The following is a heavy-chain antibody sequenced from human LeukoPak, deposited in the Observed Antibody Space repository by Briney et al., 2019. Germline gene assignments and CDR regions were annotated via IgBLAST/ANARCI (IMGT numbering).Heavy chain of an antibody. D-gene: IGHD4-17*01. Sequence: GRCLRLSCAASGFTFDDYAMRWVRQAPGKGLEWVSGISWNSGTIIYADSVKGRFTISRDNAKNSLYLQMNSLRGEDTALYYCAKGRTTASWAAFDIWGQGTMVTVSS. CDR1: GFTFDDYA. V-gene: IGHV3-9*01. J-gene: IGHJ3*02. CDR2: ISWNSGTI. CDR3: AKGRTTASWAAFDI.